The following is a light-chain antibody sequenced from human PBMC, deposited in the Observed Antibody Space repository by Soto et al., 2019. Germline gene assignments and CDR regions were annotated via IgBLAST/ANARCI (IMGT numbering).Light chain of an antibody. V-gene: IGLV2-11*01. CDR1: SSNVGGYNY. Sequence: QSALTQPRSVSGSPGQSVTISCTGTSSNVGGYNYVSWYQHQTGKAPKLMIYNVNKRPSGVPDRFSGSTSGNTASLTISGLQAEDEADYYCCSYTGSSTLGVFGGGTKLTVL. CDR2: NVN. CDR3: CSYTGSSTLGV. J-gene: IGLJ2*01.